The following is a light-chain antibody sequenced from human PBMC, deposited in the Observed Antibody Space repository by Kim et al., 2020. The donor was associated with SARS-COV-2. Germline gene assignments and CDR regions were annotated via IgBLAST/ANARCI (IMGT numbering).Light chain of an antibody. CDR3: LLAYDGTRV. J-gene: IGLJ3*02. V-gene: IGLV7-46*01. CDR2: DTN. Sequence: QAVVTQEPSLTVSPGGTVTVTCGSSTGAVTSGHYPYWFQQKPGQAPRTLIYDTNNKHSWTPARFSGSLLGGKAALTLSGAQPEDEAEYYCLLAYDGTRVFGRGTQRTVL. CDR1: TGAVTSGHY.